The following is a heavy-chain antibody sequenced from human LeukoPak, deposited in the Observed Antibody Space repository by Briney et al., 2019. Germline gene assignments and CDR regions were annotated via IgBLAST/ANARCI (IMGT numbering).Heavy chain of an antibody. CDR2: ISGSGGST. CDR1: GFTFSSYA. D-gene: IGHD3-3*01. CDR3: AKGPRAIFGVVTIGVQH. J-gene: IGHJ1*01. V-gene: IGHV3-23*01. Sequence: GGSLRLSCAASGFTFSSYAMSWVRQAPGKGLEWVSAISGSGGSTYYADSVKGRFTISRDNSKNTLYLQMNSLRAEDTAVYYCAKGPRAIFGVVTIGVQHWGQGTPVTVSS.